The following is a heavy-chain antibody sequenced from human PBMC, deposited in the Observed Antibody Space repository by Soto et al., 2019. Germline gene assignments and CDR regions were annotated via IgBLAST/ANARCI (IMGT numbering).Heavy chain of an antibody. D-gene: IGHD3-10*01. CDR3: ARGPGGFGDFSLDY. V-gene: IGHV4-4*07. Sequence: QVQLQESGPGLVKPSETLSLSCGVAGGSISQYYWSWIRQPAGKGLEWLGRIYSGGSTNYNPSLESRFTMSVDTSKNKFYLQLSSVTAADTAVYYCARGPGGFGDFSLDYWGQGTLVTVSS. CDR2: IYSGGST. CDR1: GGSISQYY. J-gene: IGHJ4*02.